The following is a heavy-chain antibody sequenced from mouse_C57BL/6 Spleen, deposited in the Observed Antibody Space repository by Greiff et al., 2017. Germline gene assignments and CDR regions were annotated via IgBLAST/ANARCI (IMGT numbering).Heavy chain of an antibody. V-gene: IGHV14-4*01. CDR1: GFNIKDDY. D-gene: IGHD2-5*01. Sequence: EVKLQESGAELVRPGASVKLSCTASGFNIKDDYMHWVKQRPEQGLEWIGCIDPENGDTEYASKFQGKATITADTSSNTAYLQLSSLTSEDTAVYYCTTSGYSNYSLDYWGQGTTLTVSS. CDR2: IDPENGDT. J-gene: IGHJ2*01. CDR3: TTSGYSNYSLDY.